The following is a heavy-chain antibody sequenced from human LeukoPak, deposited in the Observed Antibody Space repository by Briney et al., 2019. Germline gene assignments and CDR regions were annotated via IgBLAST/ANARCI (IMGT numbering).Heavy chain of an antibody. CDR3: ARGRFLDAFDI. D-gene: IGHD3-3*01. J-gene: IGHJ3*02. CDR2: IYYSGST. Sequence: SETLSLTCTVSGXSISSYYGSWIRQPPGKGLEWTGYIYYSGSTKYNPSLKSRVSISVDTSKNQFSLKLSSVTAADPAVYYCARGRFLDAFDIWGQGTMVTVSS. V-gene: IGHV4-59*08. CDR1: GXSISSYY.